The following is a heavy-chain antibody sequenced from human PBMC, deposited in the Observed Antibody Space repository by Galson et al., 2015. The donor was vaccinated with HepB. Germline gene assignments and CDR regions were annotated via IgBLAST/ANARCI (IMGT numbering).Heavy chain of an antibody. J-gene: IGHJ5*02. CDR2: IYWDDDK. Sequence: PALVKPTQTLTLTCTFSGFSLSTSGVAVCWIRQPPGKALEWLALIYWDDDKSYSPSLKSRLTITMDASNKQVVLTMTNMDPADTATYYCAHRGRYYGSGSQGHWFDPWGQGTLVTISS. CDR3: AHRGRYYGSGSQGHWFDP. D-gene: IGHD3-10*01. V-gene: IGHV2-5*02. CDR1: GFSLSTSGVA.